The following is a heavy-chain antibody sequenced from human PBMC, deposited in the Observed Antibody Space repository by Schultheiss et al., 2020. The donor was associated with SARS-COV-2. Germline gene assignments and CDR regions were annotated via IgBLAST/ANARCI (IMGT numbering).Heavy chain of an antibody. CDR2: VYHRGIT. Sequence: SETLSLTCDVSGYSISSGYYWGWIRQPPGKGLEWIGSVYHRGITYYNLSLKSRVTITEHTSKNQFSLKLSSVTAADTAVYYCATGSGDFDHWGQGALVTVSS. D-gene: IGHD7-27*01. V-gene: IGHV4-38-2*01. J-gene: IGHJ4*02. CDR1: GYSISSGYY. CDR3: ATGSGDFDH.